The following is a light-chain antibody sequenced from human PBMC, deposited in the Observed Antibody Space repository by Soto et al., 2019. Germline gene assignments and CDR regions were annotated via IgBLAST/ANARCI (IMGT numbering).Light chain of an antibody. Sequence: EIVLTQSPATLSLSPGERATLSCRASQSVASYLAWYQQKPGQAPSPLIYGASNRATGIPARFSGSGSGTDFTLTISSLEPEDFAVYYCQQRSDWPITFGQGTRLEIK. CDR2: GAS. CDR3: QQRSDWPIT. CDR1: QSVASY. V-gene: IGKV3-11*01. J-gene: IGKJ5*01.